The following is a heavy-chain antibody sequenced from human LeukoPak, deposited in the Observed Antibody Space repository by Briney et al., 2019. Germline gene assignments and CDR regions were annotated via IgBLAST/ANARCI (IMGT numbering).Heavy chain of an antibody. D-gene: IGHD3-16*01. Sequence: SVKVSCKASGGTFSSYAISWVRQAPGQGLEWMGRIIPILGIASYAQKFQGRVTMTRDTSTSTVYMELSSLRSEDTAVYYCARGGLENAFDIWGQGTMVTVSS. V-gene: IGHV1-69*04. CDR3: ARGGLENAFDI. J-gene: IGHJ3*02. CDR2: IIPILGIA. CDR1: GGTFSSYA.